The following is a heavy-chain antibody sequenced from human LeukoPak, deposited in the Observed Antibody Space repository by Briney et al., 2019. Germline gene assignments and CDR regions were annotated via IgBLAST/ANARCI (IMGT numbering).Heavy chain of an antibody. CDR2: ISYDGSYK. D-gene: IGHD1-26*01. J-gene: IGHJ4*02. CDR3: AKDREGATYFDS. V-gene: IGHV3-30*18. Sequence: GGSLRLSCAASGFTFSTYGMHWVRRAPGKGLEWVAVISYDGSYKYFPDSVKGRFTISRDNSKNTLYLQMNSLRTEDTAVYYCAKDREGATYFDSWGQGTLVTVSS. CDR1: GFTFSTYG.